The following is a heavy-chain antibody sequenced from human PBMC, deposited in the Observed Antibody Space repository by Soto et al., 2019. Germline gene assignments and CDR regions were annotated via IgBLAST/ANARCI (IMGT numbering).Heavy chain of an antibody. Sequence: QVQLQESGPGLVKPSQTLSLTCSVSGASISSGDYYWSWIRQHPGKGLEWIGYIYDSGSTYYNPSLKSRVTISVDTSKNQFALKLSSVAAADPAVYYCASIYDSSGYYYGNNWFDPWGQGTLVTVSS. CDR2: IYDSGST. CDR1: GASISSGDYY. D-gene: IGHD3-22*01. J-gene: IGHJ5*02. V-gene: IGHV4-31*03. CDR3: ASIYDSSGYYYGNNWFDP.